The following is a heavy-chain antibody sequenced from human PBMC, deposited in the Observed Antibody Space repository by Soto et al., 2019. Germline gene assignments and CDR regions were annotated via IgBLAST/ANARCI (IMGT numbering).Heavy chain of an antibody. J-gene: IGHJ1*01. Sequence: PGGSLRLSCAASGFTFDDYAMHWVRQVPGKGLEWVSGINWNSGSIGYGDSVKGRFAISRDNAKNSLHLQMNSLSAEDTAFYYCVKDQSINWYSGHFRHLGRGTLVTVSS. V-gene: IGHV3-9*01. CDR2: INWNSGSI. D-gene: IGHD6-13*01. CDR1: GFTFDDYA. CDR3: VKDQSINWYSGHFRH.